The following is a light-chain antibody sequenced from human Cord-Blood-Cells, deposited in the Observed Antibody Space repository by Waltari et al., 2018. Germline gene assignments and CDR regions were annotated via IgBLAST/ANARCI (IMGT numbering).Light chain of an antibody. CDR3: QQSYTTPFT. V-gene: IGKV1-39*01. Sequence: DIQMTQSPSSLSASVGDRVTITCRASQSISSYLNWYHQKPGKAPKLLIYDSSSLQSGVPSRFSGSGSGTDFTLTIISLQPEDCATYYCQQSYTTPFTFGPGTKVEI. J-gene: IGKJ3*01. CDR1: QSISSY. CDR2: DSS.